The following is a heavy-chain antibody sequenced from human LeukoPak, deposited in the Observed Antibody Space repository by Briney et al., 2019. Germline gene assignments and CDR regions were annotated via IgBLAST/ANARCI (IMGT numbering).Heavy chain of an antibody. V-gene: IGHV3-9*01. CDR1: GFTFDDYA. CDR2: FSWNSGSI. J-gene: IGHJ4*02. CDR3: AKDNRGYSYGSGLDY. Sequence: GGSLRLSCAASGFTFDDYAMHWVRQAPGKGLEWVSGFSWNSGSIGYADSVKGRFTISRDNAKNSLYLQMNSLRAEDTALYYCAKDNRGYSYGSGLDYWGQGTLVTVSS. D-gene: IGHD5-18*01.